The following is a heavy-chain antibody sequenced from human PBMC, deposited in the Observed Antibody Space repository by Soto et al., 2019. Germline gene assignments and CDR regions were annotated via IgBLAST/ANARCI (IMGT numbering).Heavy chain of an antibody. V-gene: IGHV1-18*01. CDR2: ISAYNGNT. Sequence: QVQLVQSGAEVKKPGASVKVSCKASGYTFTSYGISWVRQAPGQGLEWMGWISAYNGNTNYAQKLQGRVTMTTDTATSTAYMELRSLRSDDTAVYYCARVYRITMVRGELSEYWGQGTLGTVSS. J-gene: IGHJ4*02. CDR1: GYTFTSYG. CDR3: ARVYRITMVRGELSEY. D-gene: IGHD3-10*01.